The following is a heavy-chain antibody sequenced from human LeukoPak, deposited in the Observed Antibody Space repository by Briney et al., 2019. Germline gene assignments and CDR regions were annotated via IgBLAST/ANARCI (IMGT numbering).Heavy chain of an antibody. CDR2: ISWDGGSS. J-gene: IGHJ5*02. CDR1: GFTFDDYA. CDR3: ARGGGAAAGIIENWFDP. D-gene: IGHD6-13*01. Sequence: GGSLRLSCAASGFTFDDYAMHWVRQAPGKGLEWVSLISWDGGSSYYADSVKGRFTISRDNSKNSLYLQMNSLRAEDTAVYYCARGGGAAAGIIENWFDPWGQGTLVTVSS. V-gene: IGHV3-43D*03.